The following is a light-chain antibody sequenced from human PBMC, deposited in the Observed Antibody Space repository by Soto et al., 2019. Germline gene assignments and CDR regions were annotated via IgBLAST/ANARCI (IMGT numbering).Light chain of an antibody. Sequence: EIVMTQSPATLSVSPGERATLSCRASQSVSRDLAWYQQKPGQAPRLLIYGASTRAAGIPARFSGSGSGTAFSLTISSLQSEDFAVYYCQQYTNWPPSTCGRGTKGEFK. CDR2: GAS. CDR3: QQYTNWPPST. V-gene: IGKV3-15*01. J-gene: IGKJ1*01. CDR1: QSVSRD.